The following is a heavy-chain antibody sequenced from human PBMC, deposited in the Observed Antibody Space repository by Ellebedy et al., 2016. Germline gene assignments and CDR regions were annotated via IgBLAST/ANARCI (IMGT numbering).Heavy chain of an antibody. Sequence: SETLSLTXAVYGGSFSGYYWGWIRQPPGKGLEWIGSIYYSGSTYYNPSLKSRVTISVDTSKNQFFLKLSSVTAADTTVYYCARNYDILTGYWNWGQGTLVTVSS. V-gene: IGHV4-34*01. J-gene: IGHJ4*02. CDR3: ARNYDILTGYWN. CDR1: GGSFSGYY. D-gene: IGHD3-9*01. CDR2: IYYSGST.